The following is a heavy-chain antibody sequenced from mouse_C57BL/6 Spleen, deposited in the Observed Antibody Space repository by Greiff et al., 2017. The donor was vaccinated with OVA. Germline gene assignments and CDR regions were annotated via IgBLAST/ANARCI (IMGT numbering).Heavy chain of an antibody. J-gene: IGHJ1*03. CDR2: IDPENGDT. V-gene: IGHV14-4*01. CDR3: THGNAYFDV. D-gene: IGHD2-1*01. Sequence: DVHLVESGAELVRPGASVKLSCTASGFNIKDDYMHWVKQRPEQGLEWIGWIDPENGDTEYASKFQGKATITADTSSNTAYLQLSSLTSEDTAVYYCTHGNAYFDVWGTGTTVTVSS. CDR1: GFNIKDDY.